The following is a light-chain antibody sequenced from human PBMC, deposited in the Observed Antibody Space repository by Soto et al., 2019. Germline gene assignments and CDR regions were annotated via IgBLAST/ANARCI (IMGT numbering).Light chain of an antibody. Sequence: DIQMTQSPSSLSASVGDRVTITCRASQSISRYLNWYQQKPGKAPKLLIYAASSLQSGVPSRFSGSGSGTDFTLTISSLQPEDFETSSCQQSYSTPLTFGGGTTVDIK. CDR3: QQSYSTPLT. J-gene: IGKJ4*01. CDR2: AAS. CDR1: QSISRY. V-gene: IGKV1-39*01.